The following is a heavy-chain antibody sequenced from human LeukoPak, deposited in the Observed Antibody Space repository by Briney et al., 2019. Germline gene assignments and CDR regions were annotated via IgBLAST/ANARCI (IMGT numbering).Heavy chain of an antibody. CDR2: ISSNGGST. J-gene: IGHJ4*02. Sequence: PGGSLRLSCAASGFTFSSYAMHWVRQAPGKGLEYVSAISSNGGSTYYANSVKGRFTISRDNSKNTLYLQMGSLRAEDMAVYYCAGGKDTAMVLPADYWGQGTLVTVSS. V-gene: IGHV3-64*01. D-gene: IGHD5-18*01. CDR1: GFTFSSYA. CDR3: AGGKDTAMVLPADY.